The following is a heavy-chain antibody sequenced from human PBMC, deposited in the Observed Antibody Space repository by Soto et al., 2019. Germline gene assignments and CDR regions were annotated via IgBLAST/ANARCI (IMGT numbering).Heavy chain of an antibody. J-gene: IGHJ5*02. V-gene: IGHV4-59*08. CDR3: ARHLGYDSSGYYRNWFDP. CDR2: IYYSGST. Sequence: SETLSLTCSVSGSPISSYYWSWIRQPPGKGLEWIGYIYYSGSTNYNPSLKSRVTISVDTSKNQLSLKLRSVTAADTAVYYCARHLGYDSSGYYRNWFDPWGQGTLVTVSS. D-gene: IGHD3-22*01. CDR1: GSPISSYY.